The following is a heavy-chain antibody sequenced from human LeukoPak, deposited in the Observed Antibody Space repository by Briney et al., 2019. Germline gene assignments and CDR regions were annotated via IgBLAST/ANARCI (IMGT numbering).Heavy chain of an antibody. V-gene: IGHV3-23*01. D-gene: IGHD5-18*01. Sequence: GGSLRLSCAASGFTFSSYAMSWVRQAPGKGLEWVSAISGSGGSTYYADSVKGRFTISRDNSKNTLYLQMNSLRAEDTAVYYCAKVDEPWIQLWFSNFDYGGQGTLVTVSS. J-gene: IGHJ4*02. CDR2: ISGSGGST. CDR3: AKVDEPWIQLWFSNFDY. CDR1: GFTFSSYA.